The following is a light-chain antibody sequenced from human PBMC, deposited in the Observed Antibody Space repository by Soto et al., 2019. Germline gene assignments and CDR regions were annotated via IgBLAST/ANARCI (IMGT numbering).Light chain of an antibody. CDR2: LGS. CDR1: QSLLQSNGYNY. J-gene: IGKJ4*01. CDR3: MQARQTPLT. Sequence: DIVMTQSPLSLPVTPGEPASISCRSSQSLLQSNGYNYLDWYLQRPGQSPQVLIYLGSNRASGVPERVSGRGSGTYFTLKISRVEAEDVGVDYCMQARQTPLTFGGGTKVEIK. V-gene: IGKV2-28*01.